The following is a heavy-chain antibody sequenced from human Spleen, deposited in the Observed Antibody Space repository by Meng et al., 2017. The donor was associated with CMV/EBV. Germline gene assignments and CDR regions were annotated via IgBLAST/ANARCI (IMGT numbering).Heavy chain of an antibody. J-gene: IGHJ4*02. CDR2: ISGSGAGT. Sequence: GGSLRLSCAASGFTFSDYAMSWVRQAPGKGLEWVSAISGSGAGTYYADSVKGRFTISRDNSKNTLYLQMNSLRAEDTAVYYCASPSSTSLGMGSVDYWGQGTLVTVSS. CDR1: GFTFSDYA. D-gene: IGHD2-2*01. CDR3: ASPSSTSLGMGSVDY. V-gene: IGHV3-23*01.